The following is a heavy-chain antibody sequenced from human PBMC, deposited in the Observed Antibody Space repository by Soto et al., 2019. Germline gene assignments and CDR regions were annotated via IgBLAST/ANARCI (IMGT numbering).Heavy chain of an antibody. J-gene: IGHJ5*02. V-gene: IGHV1-18*01. CDR2: ISAYNGNT. D-gene: IGHD3-3*01. CDR1: GYTFTSYG. CDR3: ARGADLRTYYDFWSGGNWFDP. Sequence: GASVKVSCKASGYTFTSYGISWVRQAPGQGLEWMGWISAYNGNTNYAQKLQGRVTMTTDTSTSTAYMELRSLRSDDTAVYYCARGADLRTYYDFWSGGNWFDPWGQGTLVTVSS.